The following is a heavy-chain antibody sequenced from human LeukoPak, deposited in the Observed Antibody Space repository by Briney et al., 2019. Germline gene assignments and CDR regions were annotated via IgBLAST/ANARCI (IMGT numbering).Heavy chain of an antibody. CDR2: INPGNSDT. CDR1: GYGFTTCW. J-gene: IGHJ4*02. Sequence: GESLKISCKGSGYGFTTCWIGWVRQMPGKGLEWMGVINPGNSDTRYSPSLQGQVTISADKSITTAYLQWSSLKASDTAMYYCARLRWAAGDGYYFDYWGQGTPVTVSS. D-gene: IGHD6-13*01. CDR3: ARLRWAAGDGYYFDY. V-gene: IGHV5-51*01.